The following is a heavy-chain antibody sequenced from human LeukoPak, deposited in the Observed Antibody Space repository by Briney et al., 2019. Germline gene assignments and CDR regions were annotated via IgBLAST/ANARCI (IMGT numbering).Heavy chain of an antibody. CDR3: ARYYYGSRGEPFDY. V-gene: IGHV3-48*02. CDR1: GLTSSNAW. D-gene: IGHD3-22*01. J-gene: IGHJ4*02. Sequence: GGSLRLSCAASGLTSSNAWMNWVRQAPGKGLEWVSYISSSSSTIYYTDSVKGRFTISRDNAKSSLYLQMNSLRDEDTAVYYCARYYYGSRGEPFDYWGQGTLVTVSS. CDR2: ISSSSSTI.